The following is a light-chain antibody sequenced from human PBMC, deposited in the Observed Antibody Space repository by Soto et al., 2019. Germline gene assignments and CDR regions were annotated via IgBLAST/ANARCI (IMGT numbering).Light chain of an antibody. V-gene: IGKV1-39*01. J-gene: IGKJ5*01. CDR1: QTIATF. Sequence: DIQLTHAPSSLSASVGDRVTITFRASQTIATFLNWYQQKPGKAPKLLIYVESTFQSGFPSRFSGSGSAADFPLTISRLPPEDSETYYCQLSHTTLTVGHGTRLEIK. CDR2: VES. CDR3: QLSHTTLT.